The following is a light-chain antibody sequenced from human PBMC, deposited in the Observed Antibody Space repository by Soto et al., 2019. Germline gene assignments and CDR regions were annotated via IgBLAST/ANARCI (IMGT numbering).Light chain of an antibody. CDR3: SSYTSSSTPYV. Sequence: QSVLTQPASGSGSPGQSITISCTGTSSDVGAYNYVSWYQQQPGKVPKLMIYDVSNRPSGVSNRFSGSKSGNTGSLTISGLQAEDEADYYCSSYTSSSTPYVFGTGTKVTVL. J-gene: IGLJ1*01. CDR2: DVS. CDR1: SSDVGAYNY. V-gene: IGLV2-14*01.